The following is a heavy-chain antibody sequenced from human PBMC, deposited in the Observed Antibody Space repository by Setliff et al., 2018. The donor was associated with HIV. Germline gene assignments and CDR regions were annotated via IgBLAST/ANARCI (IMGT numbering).Heavy chain of an antibody. CDR3: ARYSTLTTNFDY. J-gene: IGHJ4*02. CDR1: GVPFSDYY. CDR2: VNHNGNI. Sequence: SETLSLTCGLNGVPFSDYYWNWIRQSPGKGLEWIVEVNHNGNINYNPSLQSRVTVSVDTSKPQFSLKMNSVTAADTAVYYCARYSTLTTNFDYWGQGTLVTVSS. V-gene: IGHV4-34*10. D-gene: IGHD4-17*01.